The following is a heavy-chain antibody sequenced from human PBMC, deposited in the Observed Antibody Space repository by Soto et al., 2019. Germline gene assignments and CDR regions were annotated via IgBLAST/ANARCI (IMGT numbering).Heavy chain of an antibody. Sequence: PSETLSLTCAVSGYSISSGYYWGWIRQPPGKGLERLGSIYHGGSTYYNPSLKSRVTISVDTYKNQFSLKLSSVTAEDTAVYYCARGLVLRYFDWLRGDAFDIWGQGTMVTVSS. CDR3: ARGLVLRYFDWLRGDAFDI. CDR2: IYHGGST. J-gene: IGHJ3*02. D-gene: IGHD3-9*01. V-gene: IGHV4-38-2*01. CDR1: GYSISSGYY.